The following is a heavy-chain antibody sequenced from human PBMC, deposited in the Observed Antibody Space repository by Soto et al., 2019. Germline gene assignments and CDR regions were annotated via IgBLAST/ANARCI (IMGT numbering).Heavy chain of an antibody. CDR2: ISAYNGNT. J-gene: IGHJ6*02. CDR3: ATGPPYYYDRGYYYSMDV. D-gene: IGHD3-22*01. CDR1: GYTFTSYG. V-gene: IGHV1-18*04. Sequence: ASVKVSCKASGYTFTSYGISWVRQAPGQGLEWMGWISAYNGNTNYAQKLQGRVTMTTDTSTSTAYMELRSLRSDDTAVYYCATGPPYYYDRGYYYSMDVWGQGTTVTVSS.